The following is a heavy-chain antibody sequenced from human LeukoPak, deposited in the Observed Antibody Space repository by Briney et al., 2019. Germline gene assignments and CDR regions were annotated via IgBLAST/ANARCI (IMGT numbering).Heavy chain of an antibody. D-gene: IGHD6-13*01. V-gene: IGHV3-11*06. CDR2: ISSSSSYT. CDR3: ARMEYSSSWYSP. J-gene: IGHJ3*01. CDR1: GFTISDYY. Sequence: PGGSLRLSCAASGFTISDYYMSWIRQAPGKGLGWVSYISSSSSYTNYADSVKGRSTISRDNAKNSLYLQMNSLRAEDTAVYYCARMEYSSSWYSPWGQGTMVTVSS.